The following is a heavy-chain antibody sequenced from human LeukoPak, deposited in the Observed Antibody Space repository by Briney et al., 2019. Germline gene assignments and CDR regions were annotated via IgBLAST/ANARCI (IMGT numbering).Heavy chain of an antibody. V-gene: IGHV3-23*01. CDR2: ISGSGGST. J-gene: IGHJ5*02. CDR3: ANGHSGSYYRRWFDP. CDR1: GFIFSSYA. Sequence: GGSLRLSCAASGFIFSSYAMSWVRQAPGKGLEWVSAISGSGGSTYYADSVKGRFTISRDNSKNTLYLQMNSLRAEDTAVYYCANGHSGSYYRRWFDPWGQGTLVTVSS. D-gene: IGHD1-26*01.